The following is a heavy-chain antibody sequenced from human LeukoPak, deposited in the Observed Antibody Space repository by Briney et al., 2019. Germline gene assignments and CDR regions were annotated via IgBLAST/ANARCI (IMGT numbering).Heavy chain of an antibody. J-gene: IGHJ4*02. CDR1: GYSISSGYY. D-gene: IGHD3-22*01. Sequence: SETLSLTCTVSGYSISSGYYWGWIRQPPGKGLEWIGSIYHSGSTYYNPSLKSRVTISVDTSKNQFSLKLSSVTAADTAVYYCARDHDSSGYYYDWGQGTLVTVSS. CDR2: IYHSGST. V-gene: IGHV4-38-2*02. CDR3: ARDHDSSGYYYD.